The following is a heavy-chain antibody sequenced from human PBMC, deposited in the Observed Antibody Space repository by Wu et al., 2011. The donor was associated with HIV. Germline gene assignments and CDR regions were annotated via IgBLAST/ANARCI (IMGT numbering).Heavy chain of an antibody. CDR1: GYSFTTFD. D-gene: IGHD2-21*01. CDR2: INPLSGKT. V-gene: IGHV1-8*03. CDR3: ASGYCGANSCYSLDY. Sequence: QVQLMQSGADMKKPGASVKVSCKPSGYSFTTFDVNWVRQAPGQGFEWMGYINPLSGKTGYAQKFQGRVAITKDTSISTAYLELTNLTFGDTAVYYCASGYCGANSCYSLDYWGQGTLVTVSS. J-gene: IGHJ4*02.